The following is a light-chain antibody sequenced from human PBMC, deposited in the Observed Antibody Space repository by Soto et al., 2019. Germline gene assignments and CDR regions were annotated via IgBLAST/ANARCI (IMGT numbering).Light chain of an antibody. Sequence: EIVVTQFPATLSLSPGDGATLSCRASQSVSGYLAWYQQKRGQAPSLLIYDSSNRATGIPARFSGSGSGTDFSLIISSLEPEDFAVCYCQQRSVWPLTFGGGTKVDVK. CDR3: QQRSVWPLT. J-gene: IGKJ4*01. V-gene: IGKV3-11*01. CDR2: DSS. CDR1: QSVSGY.